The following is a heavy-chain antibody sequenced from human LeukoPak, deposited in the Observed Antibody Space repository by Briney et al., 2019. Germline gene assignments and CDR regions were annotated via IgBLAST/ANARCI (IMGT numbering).Heavy chain of an antibody. V-gene: IGHV4-34*01. CDR2: INHSGSA. J-gene: IGHJ4*02. CDR1: GGSFSGYY. Sequence: SETLSLTCAVYGGSFSGYYWSWIRQPPGKGLEWIGEINHSGSANYNPSLKSRVTISVDTSKNQFSLKLSSVTAADTAVYYCARSEWELLPFDYWGQGTLVTVSS. CDR3: ARSEWELLPFDY. D-gene: IGHD1-26*01.